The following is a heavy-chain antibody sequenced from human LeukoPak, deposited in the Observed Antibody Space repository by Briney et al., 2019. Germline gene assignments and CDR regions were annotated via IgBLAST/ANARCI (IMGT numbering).Heavy chain of an antibody. CDR2: IYYSGST. CDR3: ARHNDGYCSSTSCPFDY. D-gene: IGHD2-2*03. Sequence: SETLSLTCTVSGGSISSSNYYWGWIRQPPGKGLEWIGSIYYSGSTYYNPSLKSRVTIPVDTSKNQFSLKLSSVTAADTAVYYCARHNDGYCSSTSCPFDYWGQGTLVTVSS. J-gene: IGHJ4*02. V-gene: IGHV4-39*01. CDR1: GGSISSSNYY.